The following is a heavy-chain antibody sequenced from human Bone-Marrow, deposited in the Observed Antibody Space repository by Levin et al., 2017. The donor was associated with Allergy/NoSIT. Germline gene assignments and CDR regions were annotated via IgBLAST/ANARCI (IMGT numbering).Heavy chain of an antibody. CDR1: DGSLIHHT. Sequence: SQTLSLTCSVSDGSLIHHTWNWIRQSAGKGLQWIGRIYFSGTSSFNPSLRSRVTISIDTAANQFALKLVSVTAADTAVYFCARGDQKGYFDSWGQGRLVTVSS. D-gene: IGHD2-2*01. J-gene: IGHJ4*02. CDR3: ARGDQKGYFDS. V-gene: IGHV4-4*07. CDR2: IYFSGTS.